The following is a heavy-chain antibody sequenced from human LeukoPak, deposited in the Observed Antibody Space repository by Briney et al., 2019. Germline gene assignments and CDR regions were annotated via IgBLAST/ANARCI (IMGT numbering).Heavy chain of an antibody. CDR2: ITYSRST. CDR3: ARRGDSYAVFDY. V-gene: IGHV4-39*01. J-gene: IGHJ4*02. CDR1: GGSISSRGYY. Sequence: SETLSLTCTVSGGSISSRGYYWGWIRQPPGKGLEWIGTITYSRSTYFSPSAKSRVTMSMDTSKNQFSLKLSSVTAADTAVYYCARRGDSYAVFDYWGQGTLVTVSS. D-gene: IGHD5-18*01.